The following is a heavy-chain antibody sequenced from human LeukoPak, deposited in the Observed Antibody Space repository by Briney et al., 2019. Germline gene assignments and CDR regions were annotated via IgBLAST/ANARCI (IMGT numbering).Heavy chain of an antibody. D-gene: IGHD3-22*01. J-gene: IGHJ4*02. V-gene: IGHV3-30-3*01. CDR2: ISYDGSNK. CDR3: ARERPAVVVIDY. CDR1: GFTFSSYA. Sequence: GGSLRLSCAASGFTFSSYAMHWVRQAPGKGLDWVAVISYDGSNKYYADSVKGRFTISRDNSKNTLYLQMNSLRAEDTAVYYCARERPAVVVIDYWGQGTLVTVSS.